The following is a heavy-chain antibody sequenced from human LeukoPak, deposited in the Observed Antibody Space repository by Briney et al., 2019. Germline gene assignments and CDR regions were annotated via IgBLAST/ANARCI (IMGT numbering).Heavy chain of an antibody. CDR3: ARSSGSYIGDVDY. D-gene: IGHD1-26*01. CDR2: ISSNGGST. Sequence: GGSLRLSXAASGFTFRSYAMHWVRQAPGKGLEYVSAISSNGGSTYYANSVKGRFTISRDNSKNTLYLQMGSLRAEDMAVYYCARSSGSYIGDVDYWGQGTLVTVSS. V-gene: IGHV3-64*01. CDR1: GFTFRSYA. J-gene: IGHJ4*02.